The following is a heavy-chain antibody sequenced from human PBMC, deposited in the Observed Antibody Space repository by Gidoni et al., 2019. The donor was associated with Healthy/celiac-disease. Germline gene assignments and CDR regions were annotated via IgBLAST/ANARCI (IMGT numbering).Heavy chain of an antibody. CDR1: GFTFSSYC. CDR3: ASHCSGGSCSFDY. V-gene: IGHV3-30*03. CDR2: ISYDGSNK. D-gene: IGHD2-15*01. J-gene: IGHJ4*02. Sequence: QLQLVESGGGVVQPGRSLRLSSAAAGFTFSSYCNHWVRQAPGKGLEWLAVISYDGSNKYYADSLKGRFTISRDNSKNTLFLQMNSLRAEDTAVYYCASHCSGGSCSFDYWGQGTLVTVSS.